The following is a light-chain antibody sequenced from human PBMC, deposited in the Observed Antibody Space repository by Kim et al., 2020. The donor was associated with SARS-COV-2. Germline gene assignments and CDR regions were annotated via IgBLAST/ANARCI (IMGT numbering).Light chain of an antibody. Sequence: ASVGDRVTITCRASQSVSSYLNWYQQKPGKAPRLLIYAASSLQSGVPSRFSGSGSGTDFTLTISSLQPEDFATYYCQQSYSTPFTFGPGTKVDIK. J-gene: IGKJ3*01. CDR3: QQSYSTPFT. V-gene: IGKV1-39*01. CDR1: QSVSSY. CDR2: AAS.